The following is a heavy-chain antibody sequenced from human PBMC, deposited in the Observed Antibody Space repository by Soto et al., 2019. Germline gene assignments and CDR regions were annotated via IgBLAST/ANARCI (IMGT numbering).Heavy chain of an antibody. V-gene: IGHV3-23*01. CDR2: ISGSADRT. CDR3: AKTRGAMIYAISVYGMDV. J-gene: IGHJ6*02. Sequence: EVQLLESGGGFIHPGGSLRLSCAASGFSFSSFVMNWVRQASGKGLEWVSIISGSADRTFYADSVKGRFTISRDNSKSTLYLQINSLRAEDTAVYYCAKTRGAMIYAISVYGMDVWGQGTTVTVSS. D-gene: IGHD2-8*01. CDR1: GFSFSSFV.